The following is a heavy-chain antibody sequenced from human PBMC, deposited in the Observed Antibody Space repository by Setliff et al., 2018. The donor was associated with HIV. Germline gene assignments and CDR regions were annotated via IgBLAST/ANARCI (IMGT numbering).Heavy chain of an antibody. Sequence: GGSLRLSCEASGFTLRDYSMNWVRQAPGKGLEWISHIRMPYNTIHYADSVRGRFTMSRDDAMNSLYLQMVSLRAEDTAIYFCARLPGTGLGVPGVIDPWGQGALVTVSS. CDR2: IRMPYNTI. D-gene: IGHD3-10*01. CDR1: GFTLRDYS. CDR3: ARLPGTGLGVPGVIDP. V-gene: IGHV3-48*01. J-gene: IGHJ5*02.